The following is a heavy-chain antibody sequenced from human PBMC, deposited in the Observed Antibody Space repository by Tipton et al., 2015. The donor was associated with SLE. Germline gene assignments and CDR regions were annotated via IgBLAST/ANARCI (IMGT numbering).Heavy chain of an antibody. CDR3: AKETDIAAPGY. J-gene: IGHJ4*02. V-gene: IGHV3-30*04. D-gene: IGHD6-13*01. CDR1: GFTFSSYA. CDR2: ISYDGSNK. Sequence: SLRLSCAASGFTFSSYAMHWVRQAPGKGLEWVAVISYDGSNKYYADSVKGRFTISRDNSKNTLYLQMNSLRAEDTAVYYCAKETDIAAPGYWGQGTLVTVSS.